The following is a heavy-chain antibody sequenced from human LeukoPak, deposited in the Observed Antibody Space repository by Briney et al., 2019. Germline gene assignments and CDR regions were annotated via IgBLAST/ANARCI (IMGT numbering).Heavy chain of an antibody. D-gene: IGHD5-18*01. V-gene: IGHV4-30-4*01. CDR3: ARDSGTAMVTDNWFDP. J-gene: IGHJ5*02. Sequence: PSETLSLTCAVSGGSISSNNWWIWVRQPPGKGLEWIGYIYYSGSTYYNPSLKSRVTISVDTSKNQFSLKLSSVTAADTAVYYCARDSGTAMVTDNWFDPWGQGTLVTVSS. CDR2: IYYSGST. CDR1: GGSISSNNW.